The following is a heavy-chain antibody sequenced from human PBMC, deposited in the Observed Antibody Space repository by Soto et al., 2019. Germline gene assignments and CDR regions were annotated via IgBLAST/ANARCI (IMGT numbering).Heavy chain of an antibody. CDR1: GGTFSSYA. Sequence: QVQLVQSGAEVKKPGSSVKVSCKASGGTFSSYAISWVRQAPGQGLEWMGGIIPIFGTANYAQKFQGSVTITADESTSTAYMELSSLRSEDTAVYYCASYYYDSSGYYHYFDYWGQGTLVTVSS. CDR3: ASYYYDSSGYYHYFDY. D-gene: IGHD3-22*01. CDR2: IIPIFGTA. V-gene: IGHV1-69*12. J-gene: IGHJ4*02.